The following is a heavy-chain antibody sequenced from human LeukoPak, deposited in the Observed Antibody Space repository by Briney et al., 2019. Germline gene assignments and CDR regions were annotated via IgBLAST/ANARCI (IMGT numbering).Heavy chain of an antibody. Sequence: GGSLRLSCATPGGTFSSYSLNWVRQAPGKGLEWVANINQGGSDKYYVDSVKGRFTISRDNANNLLYLQMNSLRGEDTAVYYCTRDRSRAEDDWGQGTLVTVSS. D-gene: IGHD1-14*01. CDR3: TRDRSRAEDD. V-gene: IGHV3-7*01. CDR1: GGTFSSYS. J-gene: IGHJ4*02. CDR2: INQGGSDK.